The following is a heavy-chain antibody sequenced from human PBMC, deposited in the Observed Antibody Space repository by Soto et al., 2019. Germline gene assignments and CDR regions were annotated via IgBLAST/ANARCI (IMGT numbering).Heavy chain of an antibody. V-gene: IGHV3-15*07. CDR3: TTEISGTYGH. J-gene: IGHJ4*02. CDR1: GFTFSNAW. CDR2: IKSKTDGGTT. D-gene: IGHD1-26*01. Sequence: EVQLVESGGGLVKPGGSLRLSCAASGFTFSNAWMNWVRQAPGKGLEWVGHIKSKTDGGTTDYAAPVKGRFTISRDDSKNTLYLQMNSLKTEDTAVYYCTTEISGTYGHWGQGTLVTVSS.